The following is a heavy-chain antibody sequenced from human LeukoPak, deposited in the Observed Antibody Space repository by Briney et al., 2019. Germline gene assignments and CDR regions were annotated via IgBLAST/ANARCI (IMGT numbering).Heavy chain of an antibody. Sequence: PGGSLRLSCAASGFTFSSYWMSWVGQAPGKGLEWVANIKQDGSEKYYVDSVKGRFTISRDNVKNSLYLQMNSLRAEDTAVYYRARDGSGSYFVSDYWGQGTLVTVSS. V-gene: IGHV3-7*01. CDR2: IKQDGSEK. D-gene: IGHD3-10*01. CDR3: ARDGSGSYFVSDY. CDR1: GFTFSSYW. J-gene: IGHJ4*02.